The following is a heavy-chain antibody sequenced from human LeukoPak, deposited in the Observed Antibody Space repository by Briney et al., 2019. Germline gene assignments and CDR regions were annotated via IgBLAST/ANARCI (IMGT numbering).Heavy chain of an antibody. V-gene: IGHV3-23*01. CDR1: GLTFSTYA. CDR2: ISGSGGST. CDR3: PKAPWQAYNWTYGPPWFDP. D-gene: IGHD1-7*01. J-gene: IGHJ5*02. Sequence: PGGSLRLSCAASGLTFSTYAMSWVRQTPGKGLEWVSAISGSGGSTYYADSVKGRFTISRDNSKNTLYLQMSRLRAEDTAVYYCPKAPWQAYNWTYGPPWFDPWGQGTLVTVSS.